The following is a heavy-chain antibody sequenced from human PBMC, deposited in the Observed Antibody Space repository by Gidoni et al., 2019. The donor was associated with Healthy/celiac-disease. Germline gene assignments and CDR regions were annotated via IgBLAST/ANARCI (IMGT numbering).Heavy chain of an antibody. CDR1: GFTFSSYA. CDR3: AKDSQLGGTYYYYGMDV. J-gene: IGHJ6*02. V-gene: IGHV3-23*01. CDR2: ISGSGGST. D-gene: IGHD6-6*01. Sequence: EVQLLESGGGWVQPGGSLRLSCAASGFTFSSYAMSWVRQAPGKGLEWVSAISGSGGSTYYADSVKGRFTISRDNSKNTLYLQMNSLRAEDTAVYYCAKDSQLGGTYYYYGMDVWGQGTTVTVSS.